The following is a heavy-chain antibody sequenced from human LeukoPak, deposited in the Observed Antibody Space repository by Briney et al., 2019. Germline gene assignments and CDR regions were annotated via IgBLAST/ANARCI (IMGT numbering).Heavy chain of an antibody. Sequence: SGGSLRLTCAASGFALTRYAMSWVRQAPGKGLEWVSAMTASGGSTYYGDSVNGRITISRDSSKNTLYLQMNSLRAEDTAVYYCAREGRTGTANWYFDLWGRGTLVTVSS. V-gene: IGHV3-23*01. CDR3: AREGRTGTANWYFDL. CDR2: MTASGGST. J-gene: IGHJ2*01. CDR1: GFALTRYA. D-gene: IGHD1-7*01.